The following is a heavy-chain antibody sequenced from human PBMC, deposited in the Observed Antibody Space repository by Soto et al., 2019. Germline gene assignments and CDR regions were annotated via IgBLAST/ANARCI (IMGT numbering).Heavy chain of an antibody. D-gene: IGHD1-26*01. CDR2: IWYDGSNK. J-gene: IGHJ4*02. V-gene: IGHV3-33*01. CDR3: ARDQWELRCDY. CDR1: GFTFSSYG. Sequence: QVQLVESGGGVVQPGRSLRLSCAASGFTFSSYGMHWVRQAPGKGLEWVAVIWYDGSNKYYADSVKGRFTISRDNSKNTLYLQMNSLRAEDTAVYYCARDQWELRCDYWGQGTLVTVSS.